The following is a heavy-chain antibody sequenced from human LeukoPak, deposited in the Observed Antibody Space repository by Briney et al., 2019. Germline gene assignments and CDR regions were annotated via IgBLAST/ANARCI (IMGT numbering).Heavy chain of an antibody. J-gene: IGHJ4*02. Sequence: SETLSLTCTVSGGSISSSNFYWGWIRQPPGKGLEWIASIYYSGSTYYNPPLKSRVTMSVATSKNHFYLKLSSVTAADTAVYYCARAHVMGQETFDYWGQGTLVTVSS. D-gene: IGHD1-26*01. CDR3: ARAHVMGQETFDY. V-gene: IGHV4-39*07. CDR2: IYYSGST. CDR1: GGSISSSNFY.